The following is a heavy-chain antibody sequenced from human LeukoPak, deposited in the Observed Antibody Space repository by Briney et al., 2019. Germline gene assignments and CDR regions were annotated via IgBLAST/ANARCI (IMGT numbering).Heavy chain of an antibody. J-gene: IGHJ4*02. V-gene: IGHV3-48*01. Sequence: PGGSLRLSCAASGFTFSSYSMNWVRQAPGKGLEWVSYISSSSSTIYYADSVKGRFTISRDNAKNSLYLQMNSLRAEDTAVYYCARGERVFSRGYSYGYYFDYWGQGTLVTVSS. CDR1: GFTFSSYS. CDR2: ISSSSSTI. D-gene: IGHD5-18*01. CDR3: ARGERVFSRGYSYGYYFDY.